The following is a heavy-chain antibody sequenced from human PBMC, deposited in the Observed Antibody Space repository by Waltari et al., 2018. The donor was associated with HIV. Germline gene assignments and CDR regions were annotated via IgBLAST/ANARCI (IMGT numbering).Heavy chain of an antibody. J-gene: IGHJ3*02. CDR1: GFTFDDYS. D-gene: IGHD2-2*01. V-gene: IGHV3-9*01. CDR2: ITWNSNTI. CDR3: AKVSCSSASCYVGGAFDI. Sequence: EVQLVESGGGLVQPGRSLRLSCAASGFTFDDYSLNWVRQAPGKGLEWVSGITWNSNTIGYADSVKGRFTISRDNAKSSLYLQMSSLRAEDTAFYYCAKVSCSSASCYVGGAFDIWGQGTMVTVSS.